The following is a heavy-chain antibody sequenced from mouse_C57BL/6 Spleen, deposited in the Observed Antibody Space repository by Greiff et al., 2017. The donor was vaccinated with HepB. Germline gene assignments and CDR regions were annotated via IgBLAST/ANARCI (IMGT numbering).Heavy chain of an antibody. J-gene: IGHJ4*01. CDR1: GYAFSSSW. Sequence: QVQLQQSGPELVKPGASVKISCKASGYAFSSSWMNWVKQRPGKGLEWIGRIYPGDGDTNYNGKFKGKATLTADKSSSTAYMQLSSLTSEDSAVYFCAGDYYGSSLYAMDYWSQGTSVTVSS. D-gene: IGHD1-1*01. CDR3: AGDYYGSSLYAMDY. CDR2: IYPGDGDT. V-gene: IGHV1-82*01.